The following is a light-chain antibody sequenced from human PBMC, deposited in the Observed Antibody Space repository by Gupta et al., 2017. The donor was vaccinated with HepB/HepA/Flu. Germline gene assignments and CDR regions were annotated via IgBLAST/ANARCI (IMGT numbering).Light chain of an antibody. CDR1: QDIGDD. J-gene: IGKJ1*01. CDR3: LQDHNYPPT. Sequence: AIQMTQSPSSLSAYVGDRVTITCRASQDIGDDLTWYQQTPGKAPKLLIYGASNLQNGVPSRFSGSGSGTDFTLAISSLQPEDFATYYCLQDHNYPPTFGHGTQVAIK. CDR2: GAS. V-gene: IGKV1-6*01.